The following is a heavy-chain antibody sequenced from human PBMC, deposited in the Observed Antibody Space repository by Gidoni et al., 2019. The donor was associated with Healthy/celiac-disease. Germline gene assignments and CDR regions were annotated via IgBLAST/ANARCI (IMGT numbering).Heavy chain of an antibody. CDR3: ARDQGGGFDI. V-gene: IGHV1-46*01. D-gene: IGHD3-16*01. CDR2: INPRGCSK. J-gene: IGHJ4*02. Sequence: QLVLSEPGVSMPVSSVKVSFKASRYTFTSYHMHWVRQAPGQGLERMGIINPRGCSKRDEQKFHGRGTMTRNTSTSTVYREMSSLRSEDTAVYYWARDQGGGFDIWGQGTLVTVSS. CDR1: RYTFTSYH.